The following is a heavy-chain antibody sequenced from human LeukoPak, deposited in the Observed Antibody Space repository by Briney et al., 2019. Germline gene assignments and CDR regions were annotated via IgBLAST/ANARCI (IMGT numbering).Heavy chain of an antibody. V-gene: IGHV1-46*01. J-gene: IGHJ5*02. CDR1: GYTFTSYY. CDR2: INPSGGST. D-gene: IGHD3-10*01. Sequence: ASVKVSCKASGYTFTSYYMHWVRHAPGQGLEWMGIINPSGGSTSYAQKFQGRVTMTRDTSTSTVYMELSSLRSEDTAVYYCARAVLLLWFGESNWFDPWGQGTLVSVRS. CDR3: ARAVLLLWFGESNWFDP.